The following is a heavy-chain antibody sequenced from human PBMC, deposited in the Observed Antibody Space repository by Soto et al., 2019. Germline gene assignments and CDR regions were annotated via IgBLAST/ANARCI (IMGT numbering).Heavy chain of an antibody. D-gene: IGHD3-10*01. CDR3: ATDLPTMVRGVFYYYGMDV. V-gene: IGHV1-24*01. J-gene: IGHJ6*02. CDR1: GYTLTELS. Sequence: GASVKVSCKVSGYTLTELSMHWVRQAPGKGLEWMGGFDPEDGETIYAQKFQGRVTMTEDTSTDTAYMELSSLRSEDTAVYYCATDLPTMVRGVFYYYGMDVWGQGTTVTVSS. CDR2: FDPEDGET.